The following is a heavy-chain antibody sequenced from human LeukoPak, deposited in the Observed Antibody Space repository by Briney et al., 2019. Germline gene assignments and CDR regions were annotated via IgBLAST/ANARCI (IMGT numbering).Heavy chain of an antibody. CDR3: AARPYCTTATCPKTNWFDP. D-gene: IGHD2-8*01. V-gene: IGHV3-48*03. J-gene: IGHJ5*02. CDR1: GFTFSSYE. Sequence: PGGSLRLSCAASGFTFSSYEMNWVRQAPGKGLEWVSYISSSGSTIYYADSVKGRFTISRDNSKNTLYLQMSSLRADDTAVYYCAARPYCTTATCPKTNWFDPWGQGTLVTVSS. CDR2: ISSSGSTI.